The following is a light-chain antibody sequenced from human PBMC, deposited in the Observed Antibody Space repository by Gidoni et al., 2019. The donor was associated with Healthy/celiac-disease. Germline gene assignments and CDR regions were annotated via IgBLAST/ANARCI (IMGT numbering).Light chain of an antibody. V-gene: IGLV3-1*01. J-gene: IGLJ2*01. CDR3: QAWDSSTHVV. CDR2: QDS. CDR1: KLGDKY. Sequence: YELTQPPSVSVSPGQTASITCSGDKLGDKYACWYQQKPGQSPVLVIYQDSKRPSGIPVRFSGSNSGNTATLTISGTQAMDEADYYCQAWDSSTHVVFGGGTKLTVL.